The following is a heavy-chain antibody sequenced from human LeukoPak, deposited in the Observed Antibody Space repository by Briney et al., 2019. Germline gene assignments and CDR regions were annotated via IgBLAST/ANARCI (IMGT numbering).Heavy chain of an antibody. D-gene: IGHD2-2*01. CDR2: IYPGDSDT. V-gene: IGHV5-51*01. CDR3: ARRGYVHPFDY. CDR1: GYIXTXYX. Sequence: MHGESXXXXXXXXGYIXTXYXXGXVXXXPGXXXXWMGIIYPGDSDTRNSPSFQGQVTISAEKSISTAYLQWSSLKASDTAMYYCARRGYVHPFDYWGQGTLVTVSP. J-gene: IGHJ4*02.